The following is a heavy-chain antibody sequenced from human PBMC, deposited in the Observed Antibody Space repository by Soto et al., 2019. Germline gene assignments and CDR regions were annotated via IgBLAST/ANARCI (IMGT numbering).Heavy chain of an antibody. V-gene: IGHV3-23*01. Sequence: PGGSLRLSCAASDFTFSNAWINWVRQAPGKGLEWVSTIISSGGSTYYADSVKGRFTISRDNSKNTLYLQMNSLGAEDTAIYYCVLEVRAKSFDHWGQGTLVTVSS. J-gene: IGHJ4*02. CDR2: IISSGGST. CDR1: DFTFSNAW. CDR3: VLEVRAKSFDH.